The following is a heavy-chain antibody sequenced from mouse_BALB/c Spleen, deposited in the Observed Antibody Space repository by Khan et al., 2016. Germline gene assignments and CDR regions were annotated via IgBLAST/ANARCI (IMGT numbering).Heavy chain of an antibody. CDR3: ARDNYGNYGDYFDY. Sequence: EVELVESGGGLVKPGGSLKLSCAASGFTFRNYAMSWVRQTPEKRLEWVASISTGDSTYYGDSVKGRFTIPRASARNILYLQMSSLRSEETAMFYCARDNYGNYGDYFDYWGQGTTLTVSS. J-gene: IGHJ2*01. V-gene: IGHV5-6-5*01. CDR1: GFTFRNYA. CDR2: ISTGDST. D-gene: IGHD2-1*01.